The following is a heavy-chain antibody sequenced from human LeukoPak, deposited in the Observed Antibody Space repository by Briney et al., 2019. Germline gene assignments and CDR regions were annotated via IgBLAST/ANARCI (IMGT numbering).Heavy chain of an antibody. Sequence: SQTLSLTCTVSGGSISSGPYYWSWIRQPAGKGLEWIGRIYSSGRTNYNPSLKSRVTISLDTSKNQISLKLSSVTAADTAVYYCARGPLRDVWGKGTTVTVSS. CDR3: ARGPLRDV. V-gene: IGHV4-61*02. J-gene: IGHJ6*04. CDR1: GGSISSGPYY. CDR2: IYSSGRT.